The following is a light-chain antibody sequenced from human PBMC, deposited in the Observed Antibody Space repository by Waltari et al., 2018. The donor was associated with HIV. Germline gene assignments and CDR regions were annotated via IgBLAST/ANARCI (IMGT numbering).Light chain of an antibody. Sequence: SYELTQPSSVSVSPGQTARITCSGDVVTKKYARWFQQKPGQAPVLLIYKDSERPSGIPERFSGSSSGTTVTLTISGAQVEDDADYYCYSASDNNEVFGGGTKLTVL. V-gene: IGLV3-27*01. CDR2: KDS. CDR3: YSASDNNEV. J-gene: IGLJ3*02. CDR1: VVTKKY.